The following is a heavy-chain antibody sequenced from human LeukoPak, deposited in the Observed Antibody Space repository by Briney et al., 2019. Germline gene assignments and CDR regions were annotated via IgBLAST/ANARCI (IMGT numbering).Heavy chain of an antibody. Sequence: SQTLSLTCAISGDSVSSNSAAWNWIRQSPSSGLEWLGRTYYRSKWYNDYAVSVKSRITINPDTSKNQFSLQLNSVTPEDTAVYYCARGYYYGSAYYYYYMDVWGKGTTVTVSS. J-gene: IGHJ6*03. CDR2: TYYRSKWYN. CDR1: GDSVSSNSAA. V-gene: IGHV6-1*01. CDR3: ARGYYYGSAYYYYYMDV. D-gene: IGHD3-10*01.